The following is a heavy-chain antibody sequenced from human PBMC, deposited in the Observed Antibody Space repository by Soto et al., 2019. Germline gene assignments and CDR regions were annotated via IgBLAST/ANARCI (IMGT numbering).Heavy chain of an antibody. J-gene: IGHJ4*02. CDR3: ARDHATRRDGNTPFAY. D-gene: IGHD6-6*01. Sequence: QVQLVESGGGVVQPGRSLRLSCAASGFIFRDFGIHWVRQAPGKGLEWVAFIWYDGSKTYYRDSVQGRFTISRDNSNNTVFVQMDSLRIDDTAIYYCARDHATRRDGNTPFAYWGLGALVTVSS. CDR1: GFIFRDFG. V-gene: IGHV3-33*01. CDR2: IWYDGSKT.